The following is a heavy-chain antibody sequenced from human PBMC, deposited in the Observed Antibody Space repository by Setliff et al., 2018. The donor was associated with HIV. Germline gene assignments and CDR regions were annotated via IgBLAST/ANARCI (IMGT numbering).Heavy chain of an antibody. V-gene: IGHV4-34*01. CDR1: GGSFSGYY. CDR3: ALDPGYRRDY. Sequence: PSETLSLTCAVYGGSFSGYYWSWIRQPPGKGLEWIGEINHSGSTNYNPSLKSRVTISVDTSKNQFSLKLSSLTAADTAIYFCALDPGYRRDYWGQGTLVTVSS. CDR2: INHSGST. D-gene: IGHD5-12*01. J-gene: IGHJ4*02.